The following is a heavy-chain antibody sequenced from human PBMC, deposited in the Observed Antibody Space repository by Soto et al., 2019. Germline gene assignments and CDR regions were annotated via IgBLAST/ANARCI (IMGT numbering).Heavy chain of an antibody. V-gene: IGHV1-3*01. D-gene: IGHD1-1*01. Sequence: GASAKVSCTASGYSLTCYAMHWVRRAPGQGLEWMGWNYGNDRHPIYSPQFYGGVTFTRETSGNRGYMELWGLKPEDTAVYCCAMDNQFLDGLLTSYFDFWGQGTWVTVSS. CDR2: NYGNDRHP. CDR3: AMDNQFLDGLLTSYFDF. J-gene: IGHJ4*02. CDR1: GYSLTCYA.